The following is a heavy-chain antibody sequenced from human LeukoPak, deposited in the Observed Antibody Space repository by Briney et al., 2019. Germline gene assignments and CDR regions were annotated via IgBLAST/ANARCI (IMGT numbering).Heavy chain of an antibody. Sequence: GGSLRLSCAASGFTFSDYWMSWVRQAPGKGLEWVANIKEDGSEKYYVDSVKGRFTISRDNGKNSVYLQMNRLRAEDTAAYFCARDPGVPAPGTSLLYYFDYWGQGTLVTVSS. CDR2: IKEDGSEK. J-gene: IGHJ4*02. V-gene: IGHV3-7*01. CDR3: ARDPGVPAPGTSLLYYFDY. D-gene: IGHD6-13*01. CDR1: GFTFSDYW.